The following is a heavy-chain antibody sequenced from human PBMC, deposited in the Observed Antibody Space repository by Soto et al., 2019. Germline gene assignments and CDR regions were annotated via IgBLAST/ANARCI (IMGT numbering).Heavy chain of an antibody. Sequence: EVQLVESGGGLVKPGGSLRLSCAASGFDFTSYSMNWVRQAPGKGLEWVSSINEDSSYIYYAPSLRGRFTISRDNAKDSLYLQMNSLRAEDTAVYYCVRDFGWYFRSGYMDVWCDGATVTVSS. D-gene: IGHD3-3*01. CDR2: INEDSSYI. CDR1: GFDFTSYS. CDR3: VRDFGWYFRSGYMDV. V-gene: IGHV3-21*02. J-gene: IGHJ6*03.